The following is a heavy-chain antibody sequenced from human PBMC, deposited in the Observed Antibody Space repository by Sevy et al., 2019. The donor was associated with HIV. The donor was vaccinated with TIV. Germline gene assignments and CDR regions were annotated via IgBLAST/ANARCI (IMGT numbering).Heavy chain of an antibody. CDR1: GYSISSGYY. CDR3: ARGDYYVTSGYTYYFDY. CDR2: IYHSGRT. Sequence: QSQTLSLTCAVSGYSISSGYYWGWIRQPPGKGLEWIGNIYHSGRTYNNPSLKSRVTMSVDTSKNQFSLKLSSVTAADTAVYYCARGDYYVTSGYTYYFDYWGQGTLVTVSS. D-gene: IGHD3-22*01. J-gene: IGHJ4*02. V-gene: IGHV4-38-2*01.